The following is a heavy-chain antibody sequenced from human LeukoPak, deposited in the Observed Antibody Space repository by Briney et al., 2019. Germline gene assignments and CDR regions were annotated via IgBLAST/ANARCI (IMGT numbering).Heavy chain of an antibody. CDR3: ARESTIFGVVDLMDV. CDR2: INPNSGGT. D-gene: IGHD3-3*01. Sequence: ASVKVSFKASGYTFTGYYMHWVRQAPGQGLEWMGWINPNSGGTNNDQHFQGRVTITRGTSISTAYMELSRLRSDDTAVYYCARESTIFGVVDLMDVWGQGTTVTVSS. J-gene: IGHJ6*02. CDR1: GYTFTGYY. V-gene: IGHV1-2*02.